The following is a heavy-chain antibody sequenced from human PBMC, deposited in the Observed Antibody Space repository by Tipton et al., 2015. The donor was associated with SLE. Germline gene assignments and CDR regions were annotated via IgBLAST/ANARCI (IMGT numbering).Heavy chain of an antibody. CDR2: IYKTGIT. Sequence: TLSLTCSVSGDSMNNYYWSWIRQPAGMPLEGIGRIYKTGITNYNPSLKGRLSMSVDTSRNQFSLKLSSVTAADTAVYYCARGDGDHGKDYWGPGTLVTVSS. D-gene: IGHD4-17*01. V-gene: IGHV4-4*07. J-gene: IGHJ4*02. CDR3: ARGDGDHGKDY. CDR1: GDSMNNYY.